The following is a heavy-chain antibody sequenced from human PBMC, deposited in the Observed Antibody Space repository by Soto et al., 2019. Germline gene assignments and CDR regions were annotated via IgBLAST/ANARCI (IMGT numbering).Heavy chain of an antibody. J-gene: IGHJ5*02. V-gene: IGHV3-21*01. Sequence: GGSLRLSCVASGFTFSNYNMNWVRQAPGKGLEWVSHISGSSIYIHYADSVRGRFTISRDNAKNSVYLQMDSLRVEDTAVYYCAREGALKPFSAWGQGALVTVSS. CDR1: GFTFSNYN. CDR2: ISGSSIYI. CDR3: AREGALKPFSA.